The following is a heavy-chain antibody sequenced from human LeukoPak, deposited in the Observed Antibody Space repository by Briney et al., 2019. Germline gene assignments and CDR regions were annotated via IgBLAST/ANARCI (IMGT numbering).Heavy chain of an antibody. CDR2: INHSGST. CDR3: ARISEVAGVTVFDY. V-gene: IGHV4-34*01. CDR1: GGSFSGYY. D-gene: IGHD6-19*01. Sequence: SETLSLTCAVYGGSFSGYYWSWIRQPPGKGLEWIGEINHSGSTYYNPSLKSRVTISVDTSKNQFSLKLSSVTAADTAVYYCARISEVAGVTVFDYWGQGTLVTVSS. J-gene: IGHJ4*02.